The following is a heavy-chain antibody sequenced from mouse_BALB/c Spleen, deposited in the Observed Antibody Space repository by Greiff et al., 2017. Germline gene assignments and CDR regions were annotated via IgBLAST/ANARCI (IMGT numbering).Heavy chain of an antibody. Sequence: EVQLQQSGTVLARPGASVKMSCKASGYSFTSYWMHWVKQRPGQGLEWIGAIYPGNSDTSYNQKFKGKAKLTAVTSASTAYMELSSLTNEDSAVYYCTNLAYYGNYERDYWGQGTTLTVSS. J-gene: IGHJ2*01. CDR3: TNLAYYGNYERDY. CDR2: IYPGNSDT. V-gene: IGHV1-5*01. CDR1: GYSFTSYW. D-gene: IGHD2-10*01.